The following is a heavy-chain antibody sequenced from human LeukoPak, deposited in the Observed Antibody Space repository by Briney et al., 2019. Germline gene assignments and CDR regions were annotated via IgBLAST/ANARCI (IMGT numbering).Heavy chain of an antibody. CDR3: ARVLHPQSSSWFIDY. J-gene: IGHJ4*02. CDR2: IYYSGST. D-gene: IGHD6-13*01. Sequence: SETLSLTCTVSGGSISSYYWSWIRQPPGKGLEWIGNIYYSGSTNYNPSLKSRVTISVDTSKNQFSLKLSSVTAADTAVYYCARVLHPQSSSWFIDYWGQGIPVTVSS. V-gene: IGHV4-59*08. CDR1: GGSISSYY.